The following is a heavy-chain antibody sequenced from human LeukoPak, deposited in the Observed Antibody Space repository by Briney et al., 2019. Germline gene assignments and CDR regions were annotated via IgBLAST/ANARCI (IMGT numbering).Heavy chain of an antibody. CDR2: IYYSGST. V-gene: IGHV4-34*01. D-gene: IGHD3-22*01. Sequence: SETLSLTCAVYGGSFSGYYWSWIRQPPGKGLEWIGSIYYSGSTYYNPSLKSRVTISVDTSKNQFSLKLSSVTAADTAVYYCASPYDSSGYYYVFDYWGQGTLVTVSS. CDR1: GGSFSGYY. CDR3: ASPYDSSGYYYVFDY. J-gene: IGHJ4*02.